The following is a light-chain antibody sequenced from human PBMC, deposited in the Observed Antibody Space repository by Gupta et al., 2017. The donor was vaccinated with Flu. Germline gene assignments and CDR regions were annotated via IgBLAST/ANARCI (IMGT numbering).Light chain of an antibody. CDR3: AAWDDSLNGFYV. CDR2: SNN. CDR1: SSNIGSNT. Sequence: QSVLTPPPSASGTPGQRVTISCSASSSNIGSNTVNWYQQLPGTAPKLLIYSNNQRPSGVPDRFSGSKSGTSASLAISGLQSEDEADYYCAAWDDSLNGFYVFGTGTKVTVL. J-gene: IGLJ1*01. V-gene: IGLV1-44*01.